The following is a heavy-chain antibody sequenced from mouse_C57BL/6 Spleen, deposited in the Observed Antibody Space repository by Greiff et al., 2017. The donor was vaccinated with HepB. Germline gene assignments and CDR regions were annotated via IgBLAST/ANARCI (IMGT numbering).Heavy chain of an antibody. CDR1: GYTFTSYW. D-gene: IGHD1-1*01. Sequence: VQLQQPGAELVKPGASVKMSCKASGYTFTSYWITWVKQRPGQGLEWIGDIYPGSGSTNYNEKFKSKATLTVDTSSSTAYMQLSSLTSEDSAVYYCARSFITTVVANDYWGQGTTLTVSS. J-gene: IGHJ2*01. CDR3: ARSFITTVVANDY. V-gene: IGHV1-55*01. CDR2: IYPGSGST.